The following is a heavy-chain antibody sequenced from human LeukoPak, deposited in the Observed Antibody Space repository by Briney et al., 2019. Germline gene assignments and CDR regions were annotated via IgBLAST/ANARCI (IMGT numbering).Heavy chain of an antibody. CDR1: GYTFTGYY. D-gene: IGHD3-9*01. Sequence: ASVKDSCKASGYTFTGYYMHWVRQAPGQGLEWMGWINPNSGGTNYAQRFQGRVTMTRDTSISTAYMELSRLRSDDTAVYYCARALRYFDWRDAFDIWGQGTMVTVSS. CDR3: ARALRYFDWRDAFDI. J-gene: IGHJ3*02. CDR2: INPNSGGT. V-gene: IGHV1-2*02.